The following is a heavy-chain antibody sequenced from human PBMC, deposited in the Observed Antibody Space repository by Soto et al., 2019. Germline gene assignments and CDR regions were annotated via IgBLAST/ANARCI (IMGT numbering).Heavy chain of an antibody. Sequence: ASVKVSCKASGYTFTGYYMHWVRQAPGQGLEWMGWISPDSGGTNYAQKFQGRVTMTRDTSISTAYMELSSLRSDDTAVYFCARDSGYCTSTSCYYFDSWGQGTQVTVPQ. CDR1: GYTFTGYY. V-gene: IGHV1-2*02. CDR2: ISPDSGGT. CDR3: ARDSGYCTSTSCYYFDS. J-gene: IGHJ4*02. D-gene: IGHD2-2*01.